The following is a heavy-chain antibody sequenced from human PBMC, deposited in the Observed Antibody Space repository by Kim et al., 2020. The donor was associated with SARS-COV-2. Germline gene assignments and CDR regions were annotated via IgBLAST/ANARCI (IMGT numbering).Heavy chain of an antibody. D-gene: IGHD4-4*01. CDR1: GYTFTSYA. CDR2: INTNTGNP. V-gene: IGHV7-4-1*02. CDR3: AREIYSNYIFWFDP. Sequence: ASVKVSCKASGYTFTSYAMNWVRQAPGQGLEWMGWINTNTGNPTYAQGFTGRFVFSLDTSVSTAYLQISSLKAEDTAVYYCAREIYSNYIFWFDPWGQGTLVTVSS. J-gene: IGHJ5*02.